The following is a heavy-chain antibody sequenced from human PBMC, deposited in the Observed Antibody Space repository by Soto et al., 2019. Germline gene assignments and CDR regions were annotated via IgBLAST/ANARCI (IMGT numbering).Heavy chain of an antibody. D-gene: IGHD3-9*01. CDR1: GYTFTSYG. V-gene: IGHV1-18*01. Sequence: ASVKVSCNASGYTFTSYGISWVRQAPGQGLEWMGLISAYNGNTNYAQKLQGRVTMTKETSTSTDYMELRRLRSDDTAVYYCARWEARYYDILTGHYSECFDXWGQVTLVPVSX. CDR3: ARWEARYYDILTGHYSECFDX. CDR2: ISAYNGNT. J-gene: IGHJ4*02.